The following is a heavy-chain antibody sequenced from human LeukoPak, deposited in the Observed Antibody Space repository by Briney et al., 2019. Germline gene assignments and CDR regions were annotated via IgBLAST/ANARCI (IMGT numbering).Heavy chain of an antibody. CDR1: GGSISSSNFY. V-gene: IGHV4-39*07. Sequence: PSETLSLTCTVSGGSISSSNFYWGWIRQPPGKGLEWIGSIYYSGSTYYNPSLKSRVTISVDTSKNQFSLKLSSVTAADTAVYYCARARGYSYGYPDYWGQGTLVTVSS. J-gene: IGHJ4*02. CDR3: ARARGYSYGYPDY. D-gene: IGHD5-18*01. CDR2: IYYSGST.